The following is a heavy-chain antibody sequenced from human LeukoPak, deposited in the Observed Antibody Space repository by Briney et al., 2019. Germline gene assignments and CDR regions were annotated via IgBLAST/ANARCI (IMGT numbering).Heavy chain of an antibody. CDR3: ARANVDTAMVTRCFDY. V-gene: IGHV4-34*01. CDR1: GGSFSGYY. D-gene: IGHD5-18*01. J-gene: IGHJ4*02. CDR2: INHSGST. Sequence: SETLSLTCAVYGGSFSGYYWSWIRQPPGKELEWIGEINHSGSTNYNPSLKSRVTISVDTSKNQFSLKLSSVTAADTAVYYCARANVDTAMVTRCFDYWGQGTLVTVSS.